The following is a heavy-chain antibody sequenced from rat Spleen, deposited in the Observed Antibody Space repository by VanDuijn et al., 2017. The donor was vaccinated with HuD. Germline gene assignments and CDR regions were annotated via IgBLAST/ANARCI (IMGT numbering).Heavy chain of an antibody. CDR3: ARALYYYSSYVMDA. V-gene: IGHV3-3*01. CDR1: GHSISSTYR. CDR2: INSAGST. Sequence: EVQLQESGPGLVKPSQSLSLTCSVSGHSISSTYRWNWIRKFPGNKLEWMGYINSAGSTSYNPSLKSRISITRDTSKNQFFLQVNSVTTEDTATYYCARALYYYSSYVMDAWGQGTSVTVSS. J-gene: IGHJ4*01. D-gene: IGHD1-2*01.